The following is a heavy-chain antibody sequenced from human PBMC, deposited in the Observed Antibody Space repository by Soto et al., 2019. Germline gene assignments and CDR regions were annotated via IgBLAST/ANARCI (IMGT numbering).Heavy chain of an antibody. J-gene: IGHJ3*02. V-gene: IGHV4-31*03. Sequence: QVQLQESGPGLVKPSQTLSLTCTVSGGSISTGGYYWSWIRQHPGRGLEWIGYIYHSGMTFSNPSLQSRVAISIDTAENQFSQKLSSVTAADTTVYYCATARWDLHDAFDIWGHGTMVSISS. D-gene: IGHD1-26*01. CDR1: GGSISTGGYY. CDR3: ATARWDLHDAFDI. CDR2: IYHSGMT.